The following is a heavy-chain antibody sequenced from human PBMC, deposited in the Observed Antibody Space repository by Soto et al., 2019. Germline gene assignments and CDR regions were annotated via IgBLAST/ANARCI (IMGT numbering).Heavy chain of an antibody. V-gene: IGHV1-58*01. CDR3: AADATAWQQMVPSDY. CDR2: IAVGSGYT. Sequence: SVKVSCKASGFTFTSSAFQWVRQARGQRLEWIGWIAVGSGYTNYAQRFQDRVTLTRDMSTATTYMELGRLTSEDTAIYYCAADATAWQQMVPSDYWGQGTLVTVSS. CDR1: GFTFTSSA. D-gene: IGHD2-8*01. J-gene: IGHJ4*02.